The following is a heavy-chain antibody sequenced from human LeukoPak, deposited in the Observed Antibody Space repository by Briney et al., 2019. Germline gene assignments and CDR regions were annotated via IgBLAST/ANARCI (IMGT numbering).Heavy chain of an antibody. D-gene: IGHD6-19*01. V-gene: IGHV4-39*01. Sequence: SETLSLTCTVSGGSIGSSSYYWGWIRQPPGKGLEWIGSIYYSGSTYYNPSLKSRVTISVDTSKNQFSLKLSSVTAADTAVYYCARHGRYIAVAGTQVVDYWGQGTLVTVSS. CDR3: ARHGRYIAVAGTQVVDY. CDR1: GGSIGSSSYY. J-gene: IGHJ4*02. CDR2: IYYSGST.